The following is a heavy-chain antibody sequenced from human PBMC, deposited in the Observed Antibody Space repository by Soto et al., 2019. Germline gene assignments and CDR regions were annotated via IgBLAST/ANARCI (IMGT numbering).Heavy chain of an antibody. Sequence: SVKVSCKASGGTFSSYAISWVRQAPGQGLEWMGGIIPIFGTANYAQKFQGRVTITADESTSTAYMELSSLRSEDTAVYYCARGAYYYDSSGYYYTFDYWGQGXLVTVSS. D-gene: IGHD3-22*01. V-gene: IGHV1-69*13. CDR3: ARGAYYYDSSGYYYTFDY. J-gene: IGHJ4*02. CDR2: IIPIFGTA. CDR1: GGTFSSYA.